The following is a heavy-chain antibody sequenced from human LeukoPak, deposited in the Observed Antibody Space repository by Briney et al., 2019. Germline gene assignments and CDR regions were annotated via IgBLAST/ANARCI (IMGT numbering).Heavy chain of an antibody. J-gene: IGHJ3*01. D-gene: IGHD3-22*01. CDR2: ISYSGST. CDR3: ATRRYYESSVYPKDGFHL. V-gene: IGHV4-39*01. CDR1: GGSINSRYYW. Sequence: SETLSLTCSVSGGSINSRYYWWRWIRQPPGQGLIWIADISYSGSTYYSPSLRSRVTISVHASKRQFSLRLYSVTAADAAVYFCATRRYYESSVYPKDGFHLWGQGTRVIVSS.